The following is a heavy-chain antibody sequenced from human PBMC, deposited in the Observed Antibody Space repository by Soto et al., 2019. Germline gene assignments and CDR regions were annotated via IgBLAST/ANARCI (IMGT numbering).Heavy chain of an antibody. J-gene: IGHJ4*02. V-gene: IGHV3-23*01. CDR3: AKGATQHSSSWQDY. CDR1: GFTFSSYA. CDR2: ISGSGGST. Sequence: PGGSLRLSCAASGFTFSSYAMSCVRQAPGKGLQWVSGISGSGGSTNYADSVKGRFTISRDNSKNTVYLQMNSLRADDTAVFSCAKGATQHSSSWQDYWGQGTLVTVSS. D-gene: IGHD6-13*01.